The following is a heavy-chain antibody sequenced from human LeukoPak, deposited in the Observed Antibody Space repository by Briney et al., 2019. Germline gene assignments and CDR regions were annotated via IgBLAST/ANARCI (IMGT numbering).Heavy chain of an antibody. V-gene: IGHV3-23*01. CDR2: VSGSGSTT. Sequence: GGSLRLSCAASGYTFSSYGMNWVRQAPGKGLEWVSAVSGSGSTTYYARSVKGRFTVSRDNSKNTLYLQMNSLRVDDTAVYYCAKSLDYGGNRARLDFWGQGTLVTVSS. CDR3: AKSLDYGGNRARLDF. CDR1: GYTFSSYG. D-gene: IGHD4-23*01. J-gene: IGHJ4*02.